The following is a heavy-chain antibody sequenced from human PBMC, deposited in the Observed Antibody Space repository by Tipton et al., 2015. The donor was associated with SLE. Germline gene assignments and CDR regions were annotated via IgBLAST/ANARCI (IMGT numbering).Heavy chain of an antibody. CDR1: GFSVTTDY. CDR3: ARVEPMYYGMAL. V-gene: IGHV3-53*05. Sequence: SLRLSCAASGFSVTTDYVTWVRQAPGKGLEWVSIIYRSGRTFYGDSVRGRFTVSRDNSKNMVHLQMNSLRGDDSAIYFCARVEPMYYGMALWGHGTTVTVSS. D-gene: IGHD2-8*01. J-gene: IGHJ6*02. CDR2: IYRSGRT.